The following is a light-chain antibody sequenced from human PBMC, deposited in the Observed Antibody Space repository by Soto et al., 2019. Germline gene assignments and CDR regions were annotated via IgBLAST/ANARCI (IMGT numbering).Light chain of an antibody. Sequence: QSALTQPASVSGSPGQSITISCTGTSSDVGSHNLVSWYQQHPGQAPKLMIYEVSKRPLGVSARFSASKSGNTASLTISGLHAEDEADYYCCSYGGSRAVFGGGTKVTVL. J-gene: IGLJ7*01. V-gene: IGLV2-23*02. CDR3: CSYGGSRAV. CDR2: EVS. CDR1: SSDVGSHNL.